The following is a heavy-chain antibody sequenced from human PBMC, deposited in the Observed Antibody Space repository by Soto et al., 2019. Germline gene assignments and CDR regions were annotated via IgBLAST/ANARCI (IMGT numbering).Heavy chain of an antibody. V-gene: IGHV3-15*07. CDR2: IKRKTDGGTT. CDR3: ATGWSHAPQDGY. Sequence: PGGSRRLSCAASGFTFSDTWMNWVRQAPGKGLEWVGHIKRKTDGGTTDYGAPVKGRFTISRDDSKDMLYLQTSSLTTEDTGVYYCATGWSHAPQDGYWGLGT. CDR1: GFTFSDTW. D-gene: IGHD6-13*01. J-gene: IGHJ4*02.